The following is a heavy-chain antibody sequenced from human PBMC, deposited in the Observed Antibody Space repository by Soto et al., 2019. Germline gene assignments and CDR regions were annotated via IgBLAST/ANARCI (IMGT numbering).Heavy chain of an antibody. Sequence: ASVKVSCKASGYTFTSYAMHWVRQAPGQRLEWMGWINAGNGNTKYSQKFQGRVTITRDTSASTAYMELSSLRSEDTAVYYCARDFGSSGWYGAFDIWGQGTMVTVSS. CDR1: GYTFTSYA. CDR3: ARDFGSSGWYGAFDI. J-gene: IGHJ3*02. V-gene: IGHV1-3*01. D-gene: IGHD6-19*01. CDR2: INAGNGNT.